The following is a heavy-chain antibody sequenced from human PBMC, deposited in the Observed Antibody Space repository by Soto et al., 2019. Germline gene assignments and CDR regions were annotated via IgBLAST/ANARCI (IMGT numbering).Heavy chain of an antibody. D-gene: IGHD6-19*01. Sequence: EVQLLESGGGLVQPGGSLRLSCAASGFTFSSYAMSWVRQAPGKGLEWVSTISISGGITYYADSVKGRFTFSRDNSKNTLYLQMNSLRAEDTAVYYCAKGTSSGWVYFDSWGQGTLVTVSS. CDR3: AKGTSSGWVYFDS. J-gene: IGHJ4*02. CDR1: GFTFSSYA. V-gene: IGHV3-23*01. CDR2: ISISGGIT.